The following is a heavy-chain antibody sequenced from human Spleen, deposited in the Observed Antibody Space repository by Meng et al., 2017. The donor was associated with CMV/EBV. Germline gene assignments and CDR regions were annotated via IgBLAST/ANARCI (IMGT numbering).Heavy chain of an antibody. CDR1: GFTFSSYS. CDR2: ISSSSSYI. V-gene: IGHV3-21*01. CDR3: VRVRFGGVIVSDY. Sequence: GESLKISCAASGFTFSSYSMNWVRQAPGKGLEWDSSISSSSSYIYYADSVKGRFTISRDNAKNSLYLQMNSLRAEDTAVYYCVRVRFGGVIVSDYWGQGTLVTVSS. D-gene: IGHD3-16*02. J-gene: IGHJ4*02.